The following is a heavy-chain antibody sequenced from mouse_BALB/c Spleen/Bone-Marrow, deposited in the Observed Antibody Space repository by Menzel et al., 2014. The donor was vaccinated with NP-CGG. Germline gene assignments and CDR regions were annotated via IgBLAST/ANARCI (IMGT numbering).Heavy chain of an antibody. J-gene: IGHJ3*01. Sequence: VMLVESGAELAEPGASVKMSCKASGYTFTSYWMHWVKQRPGQGLEWIGYINPSTGYTEYNQKFKDKATLTADKSSSTAYMQLSSLTSEDSAVYYCARRAYGGSYGFAYWGQGTLVTVSA. V-gene: IGHV1-7*01. CDR2: INPSTGYT. CDR1: GYTFTSYW. CDR3: ARRAYGGSYGFAY. D-gene: IGHD1-1*01.